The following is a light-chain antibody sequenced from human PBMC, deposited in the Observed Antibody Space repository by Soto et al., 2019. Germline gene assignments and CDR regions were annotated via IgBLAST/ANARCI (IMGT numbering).Light chain of an antibody. J-gene: IGKJ2*01. Sequence: EIVLTQSPGTLSLSPGERATLSCRASQSVSDNYLAWYQQQPGQAPRLLIYRSSSRATGIPDRFSGSGSGTDFTLTISRLEPEDFAVYYCQQYGTALYTFGQGTKLEIK. CDR1: QSVSDNY. CDR2: RSS. V-gene: IGKV3-20*01. CDR3: QQYGTALYT.